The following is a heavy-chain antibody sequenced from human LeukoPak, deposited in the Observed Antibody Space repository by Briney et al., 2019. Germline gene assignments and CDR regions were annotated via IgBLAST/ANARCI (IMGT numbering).Heavy chain of an antibody. V-gene: IGHV4-34*01. Sequence: SETLSLTCAVYGGSFSGYYWSWIRQPPGEGLEWIGEINHSGSTNYNPSLKSRVTISVDTSKNQFSLKLSSVTAADTAVYYCASSSGQEDYWGQGTLVTVSS. CDR1: GGSFSGYY. D-gene: IGHD6-19*01. J-gene: IGHJ4*02. CDR3: ASSSGQEDY. CDR2: INHSGST.